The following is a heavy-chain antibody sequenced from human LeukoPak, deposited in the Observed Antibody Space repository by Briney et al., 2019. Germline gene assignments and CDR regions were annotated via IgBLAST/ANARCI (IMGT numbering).Heavy chain of an antibody. V-gene: IGHV3-23*01. Sequence: GGSLRLSCAVSGFTFSSYVMSWVRQAPGKGLEWVSGISANGGSTYYADSVKGRFTISRDNAKNSLYLQMNSLRAEDTAVYYCARVVNNYFDYWGQGTLVTVSS. D-gene: IGHD4-23*01. CDR1: GFTFSSYV. CDR2: ISANGGST. CDR3: ARVVNNYFDY. J-gene: IGHJ4*02.